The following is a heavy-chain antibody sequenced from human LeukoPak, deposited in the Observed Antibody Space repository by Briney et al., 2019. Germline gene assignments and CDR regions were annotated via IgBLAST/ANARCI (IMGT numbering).Heavy chain of an antibody. V-gene: IGHV1-69*05. CDR2: IIPIFGIA. Sequence: SVKVSCKASGGTLTSYAISWVRQAPGQGLEWMGRIIPIFGIANYAQNFQGRVTITTNESTSTAYMGLSSLRSEDTAVYYCARATSRGYSGYEGNWFDPWGQGTLVTVSS. D-gene: IGHD5-12*01. J-gene: IGHJ5*02. CDR1: GGTLTSYA. CDR3: ARATSRGYSGYEGNWFDP.